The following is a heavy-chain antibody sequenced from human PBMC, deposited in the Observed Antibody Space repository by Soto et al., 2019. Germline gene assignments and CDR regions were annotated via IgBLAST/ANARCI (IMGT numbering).Heavy chain of an antibody. J-gene: IGHJ4*02. V-gene: IGHV4-4*02. CDR2: IYHGGDT. Sequence: QVQLQESGPGLVKPAGTLSLTCAVSGGSISSTKWWSWVRQPPGKGLEWSGEIYHGGDTNYNPSLKSRLTISGDKSKNQFSLKLTSVTAADTAMYYCAGTDSGWPPVEAYWGQGTLVTVSS. CDR1: GGSISSTKW. CDR3: AGTDSGWPPVEAY. D-gene: IGHD6-19*01.